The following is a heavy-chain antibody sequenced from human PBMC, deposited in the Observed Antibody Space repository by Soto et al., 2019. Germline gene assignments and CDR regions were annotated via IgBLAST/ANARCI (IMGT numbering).Heavy chain of an antibody. CDR2: IYYSGTT. Sequence: SATLSLTCTVSGGSISSGGYYWSWIRQHPGKGLEWIVYIYYSGTTYYNPSLKSRVTISVDTSKNQFSLKLSSVSAADTALYYCARCSLVVVPAPGFDPWGRGTLVTVSS. CDR1: GGSISSGGYY. J-gene: IGHJ5*02. CDR3: ARCSLVVVPAPGFDP. D-gene: IGHD2-2*01. V-gene: IGHV4-31*03.